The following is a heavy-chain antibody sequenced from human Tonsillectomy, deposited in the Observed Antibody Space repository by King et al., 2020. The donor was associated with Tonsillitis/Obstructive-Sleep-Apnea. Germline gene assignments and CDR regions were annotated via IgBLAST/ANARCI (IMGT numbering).Heavy chain of an antibody. CDR3: ARGRGDYYDSSGYFVGYYYYMDV. Sequence: LQLVQSGAEVKKPWASVKVSCKASGYTFTGYYMHWVRKAPGQGLEWMGWINPNSGGTNYAQKFQGWVTLTRDTSISTADMELRRLRSDDTAVYYCARGRGDYYDSSGYFVGYYYYMDVWGKGTTVTVSS. CDR2: INPNSGGT. D-gene: IGHD3-22*01. V-gene: IGHV1-2*04. J-gene: IGHJ6*03. CDR1: GYTFTGYY.